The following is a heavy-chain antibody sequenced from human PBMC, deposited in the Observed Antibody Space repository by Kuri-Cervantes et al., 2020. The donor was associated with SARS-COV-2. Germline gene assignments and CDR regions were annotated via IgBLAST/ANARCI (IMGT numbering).Heavy chain of an antibody. D-gene: IGHD6-13*01. CDR2: INSDGSST. J-gene: IGHJ4*02. V-gene: IGHV3-74*01. CDR3: ARAYSSSYVLYFDY. Sequence: GGSLRLSCAASGFTFSSYWMHWVRQAPGKGLVWVSRINSDGSSTSYADSVKGRSTISRDNAKNTLYLQMNSLRAEDTAVYYCARAYSSSYVLYFDYWGQGTLVTVSS. CDR1: GFTFSSYW.